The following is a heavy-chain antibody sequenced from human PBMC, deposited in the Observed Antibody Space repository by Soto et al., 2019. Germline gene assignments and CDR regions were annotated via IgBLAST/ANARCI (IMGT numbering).Heavy chain of an antibody. CDR3: ARREIQGPIDY. D-gene: IGHD1-26*01. V-gene: IGHV4-28*01. Sequence: SETLSLTYAVSGYSISSSNWWGWIRQPPGKGLEWIGYIYYSGTTYYNPSLKSRVTMSVDTSKNQFSLKLTSVTAVDTAVYYCARREIQGPIDYWGQGTLVTVSS. CDR2: IYYSGTT. J-gene: IGHJ4*02. CDR1: GYSISSSNW.